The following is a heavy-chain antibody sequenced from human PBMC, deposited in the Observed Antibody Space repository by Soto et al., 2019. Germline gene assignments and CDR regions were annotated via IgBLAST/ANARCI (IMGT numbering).Heavy chain of an antibody. CDR3: ARGWGYDSNDYYYAY. J-gene: IGHJ4*02. V-gene: IGHV1-69*01. D-gene: IGHD3-22*01. Sequence: QVQLVQSGAEVRKPGSSVKVSCKASGGTFSRHAISWVRQAPGQGLEWMGGIIPIFGTANHAQKFQGRVTIIADESTRTVYIELSSLGSEETAMYYCARGWGYDSNDYYYAYWGQGTLVIVSS. CDR1: GGTFSRHA. CDR2: IIPIFGTA.